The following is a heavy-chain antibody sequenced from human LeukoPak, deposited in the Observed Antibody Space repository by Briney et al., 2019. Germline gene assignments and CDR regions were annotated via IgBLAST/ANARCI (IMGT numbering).Heavy chain of an antibody. CDR2: ISGSGGST. J-gene: IGHJ4*02. CDR1: GFTFSSYA. D-gene: IGHD2-2*01. CDR3: AKGVRYCSSTSCSMVH. V-gene: IGHV3-23*01. Sequence: GRSLRLSCAASGFTFSSYAMSWVRQAPGKGLEWVSAISGSGGSTYYADSVKGRFTISRDNSKNTLYLQMNSLRAEDTAVYYCAKGVRYCSSTSCSMVHWGQGTLVTVSS.